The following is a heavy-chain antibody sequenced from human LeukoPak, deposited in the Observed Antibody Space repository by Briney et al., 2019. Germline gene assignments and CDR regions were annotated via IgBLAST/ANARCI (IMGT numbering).Heavy chain of an antibody. D-gene: IGHD2/OR15-2a*01. CDR2: IHNSGTT. CDR1: GGSISSYY. Sequence: SETLSLTCGVSGGSISSYYWSWIRLPAGKGLEWIGRIHNSGTTNYNPSLRSRVTMSVDTSKNQISLKPTSVTAADTAVYYCARDDLEYTVHYGMDVWGQGTTVTVSS. CDR3: ARDDLEYTVHYGMDV. J-gene: IGHJ6*02. V-gene: IGHV4-4*07.